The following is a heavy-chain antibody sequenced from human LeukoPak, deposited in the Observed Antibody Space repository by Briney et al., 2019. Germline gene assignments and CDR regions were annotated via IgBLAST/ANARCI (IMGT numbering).Heavy chain of an antibody. CDR3: ASPTYYYGSGSYAFDY. J-gene: IGHJ4*02. Sequence: SETLSLTCAVYGGSFSGYYWSWIRQPPGKGLEWIGEINHSGSTNYNPSLKSRVTISVDTSKNQFSLKLSSVTAADTAVYYCASPTYYYGSGSYAFDYWGQGTLVTVSS. V-gene: IGHV4-34*01. CDR2: INHSGST. D-gene: IGHD3-10*01. CDR1: GGSFSGYY.